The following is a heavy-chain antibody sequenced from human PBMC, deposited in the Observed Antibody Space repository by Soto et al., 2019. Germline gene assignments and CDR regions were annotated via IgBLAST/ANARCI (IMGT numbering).Heavy chain of an antibody. CDR3: TRVNYKKSSRPTGMDV. CDR1: GFTFSNYN. D-gene: IGHD3-10*01. V-gene: IGHV3-48*02. J-gene: IGHJ6*02. Sequence: FLRLSCAASGFTFSNYNMNWVRQAPGKGLEWVSYISRSSSSIYYADSVKGRFTISRDNAKNSLYLQMSSLRDEETALYYCTRVNYKKSSRPTGMDVWGQGTTVTVSS. CDR2: ISRSSSSI.